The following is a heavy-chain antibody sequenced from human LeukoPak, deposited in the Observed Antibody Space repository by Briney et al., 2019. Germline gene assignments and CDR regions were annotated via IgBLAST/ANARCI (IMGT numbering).Heavy chain of an antibody. CDR3: ACRGYKHPGAFGY. Sequence: RASETLSLTCTVSGASMSSFNYYWGWIRQPLRKGLELIGIIYYGASTYYRPSLESRIPISVDTSKNQFSLKLSSVTAADTAIYYCACRGYKHPGAFGYWGQGTLVTVSS. CDR1: GASMSSFNYY. CDR2: IYYGAST. J-gene: IGHJ4*02. V-gene: IGHV4-39*07. D-gene: IGHD5-12*01.